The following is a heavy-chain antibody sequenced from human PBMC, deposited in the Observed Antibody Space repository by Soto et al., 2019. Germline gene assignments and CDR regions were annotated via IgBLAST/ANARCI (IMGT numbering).Heavy chain of an antibody. CDR2: ISSSDTII. CDR3: ARDLGYYDSSGYFDY. D-gene: IGHD3-22*01. V-gene: IGHV3-11*01. J-gene: IGHJ4*02. Sequence: PWGSLRLSCAASGFTFSDYYMSWIRRAPGKGLEWVSYISSSDTIISYADSVKGRFTISRDNAKNSLYLQMNSLRAEDTAVYYCARDLGYYDSSGYFDYWGQGTLVTVSS. CDR1: GFTFSDYY.